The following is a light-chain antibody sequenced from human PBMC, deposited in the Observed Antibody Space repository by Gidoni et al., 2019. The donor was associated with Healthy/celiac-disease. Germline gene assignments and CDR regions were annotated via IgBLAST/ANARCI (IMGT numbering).Light chain of an antibody. CDR1: QSVSSY. CDR3: QQRSNWPLT. J-gene: IGKJ4*01. V-gene: IGKV3-11*01. CDR2: DAS. Sequence: EIVLTQSPATLSLSPGERATLSCRASQSVSSYLAWYQQKPGQAPRLLIYDASNRATGIPARFSGSGSGTDFTLTISSLEPEDSAVYYCQQRSNWPLTFGGXTKVEIK.